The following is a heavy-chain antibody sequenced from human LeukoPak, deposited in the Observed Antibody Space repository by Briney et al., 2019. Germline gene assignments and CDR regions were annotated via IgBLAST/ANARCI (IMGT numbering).Heavy chain of an antibody. D-gene: IGHD4-17*01. V-gene: IGHV3-23*01. J-gene: IGHJ4*02. CDR3: AKILLMTTVTAPCDS. CDR1: GFTFSNYA. Sequence: GGSLRLSCAAPGFTFSNYAMAWVRLAPGKGLEWVASITGDSSVIYYADSVKGRFTISRDNSKNTLYLQMNSLRGDDTAVYFCAKILLMTTVTAPCDSWGQGTLVTVSS. CDR2: ITGDSSVI.